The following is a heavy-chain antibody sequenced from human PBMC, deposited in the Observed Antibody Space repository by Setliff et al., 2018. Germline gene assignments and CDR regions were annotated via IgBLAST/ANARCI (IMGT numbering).Heavy chain of an antibody. CDR2: IYTSGST. CDR1: GGSISNYY. V-gene: IGHV4-4*07. D-gene: IGHD3-10*01. J-gene: IGHJ5*02. Sequence: SETLSLTCTVSGGSISNYYWSWIRQPAGKGLEWIGRIYTSGSTNYNPSLKSRVTISIDTSKNQFSLKLSSVTAADTAVYYCARDKTVQRFITWGQGTLVTVSS. CDR3: ARDKTVQRFIT.